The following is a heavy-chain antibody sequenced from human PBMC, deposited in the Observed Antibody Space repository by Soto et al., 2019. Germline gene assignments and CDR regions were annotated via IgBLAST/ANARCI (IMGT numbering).Heavy chain of an antibody. Sequence: SLRLSCAASGFTFSSYGMLWVRQAPGKGLEWVAVIWDDGSNKYYADSVKGRFTISRDNSKNTLYLQMNSLRAEDTAVYYCAKEFWSGPFDYWGQGTLVTVSS. CDR3: AKEFWSGPFDY. CDR1: GFTFSSYG. D-gene: IGHD3-3*01. J-gene: IGHJ4*02. CDR2: IWDDGSNK. V-gene: IGHV3-33*06.